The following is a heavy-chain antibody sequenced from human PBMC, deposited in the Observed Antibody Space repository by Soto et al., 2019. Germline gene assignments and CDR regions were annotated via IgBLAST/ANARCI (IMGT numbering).Heavy chain of an antibody. V-gene: IGHV1-18*01. CDR3: ARRDYDFWSGYSRRGMDV. Sequence: ASVKVSCKASGYTFTRYGLSWVRQAPGQGLEWMGWISAYNGNTNYAQKLQGRVTMTTDTSTSTAYMELRSLRSDDTAVYYCARRDYDFWSGYSRRGMDVWGQGTTVTVSS. CDR2: ISAYNGNT. CDR1: GYTFTRYG. D-gene: IGHD3-3*01. J-gene: IGHJ6*02.